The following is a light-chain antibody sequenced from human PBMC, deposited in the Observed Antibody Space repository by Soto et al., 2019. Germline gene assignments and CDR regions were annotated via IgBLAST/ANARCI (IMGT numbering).Light chain of an antibody. J-gene: IGKJ1*01. Sequence: IVLKQSRGTVSLSPEESTTLSCRASQSVSSSYLAWYQQKPGQAPRLLIYGASSRATGIPDRFSGSGSGPDFTLTFSSLEPEDFAVYYCQQHGSSSWTFGQGTKVDI. CDR3: QQHGSSSWT. CDR2: GAS. CDR1: QSVSSSY. V-gene: IGKV3-20*01.